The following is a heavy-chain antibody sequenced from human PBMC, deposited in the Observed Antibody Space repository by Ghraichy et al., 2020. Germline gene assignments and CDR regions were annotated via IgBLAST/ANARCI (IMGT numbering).Heavy chain of an antibody. CDR2: HSGSA. J-gene: IGHJ4*02. V-gene: IGHV4-61*08. CDR3: ATYDVVWGGRGN. D-gene: IGHD3-16*01. Sequence: SETLSLTCTVSGASVSSDAFHWSWIRQPPGRGLEWVGHSGSASYNPSLKSRVTISIDTSQNQFSLELTSVTAADTAVYYCATYDVVWGGRGNWGLGTLVTVSS. CDR1: GASVSSDAFH.